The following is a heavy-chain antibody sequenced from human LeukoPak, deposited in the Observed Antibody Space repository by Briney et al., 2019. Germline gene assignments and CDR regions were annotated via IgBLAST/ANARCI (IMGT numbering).Heavy chain of an antibody. CDR2: FDPEDGET. V-gene: IGHV1-24*01. Sequence: ASVKVSCKVSGYTLTELSMHWVRQAPGKGLEWMGGFDPEDGETIYAQKFQGRVTMTEDTSTGTAYMELSSLRSEDTAVYYCATGIVVVPAAYYYGMDVWGQGTTVTVSS. CDR1: GYTLTELS. J-gene: IGHJ6*02. D-gene: IGHD2-2*01. CDR3: ATGIVVVPAAYYYGMDV.